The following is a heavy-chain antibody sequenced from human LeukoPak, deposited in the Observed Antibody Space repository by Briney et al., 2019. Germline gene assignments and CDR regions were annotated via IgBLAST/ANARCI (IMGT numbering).Heavy chain of an antibody. CDR1: GGSISSYY. V-gene: IGHV4-59*01. Sequence: SETLSLTCTVSGGSISSYYWSWIRQPPGKGLEWIGYIYYSGSTNYNPSLKSRVTISVDTSKNQFSLKLSSVTAADTAVYYCARVVWSSYYFDYWGQGTLVTVSS. D-gene: IGHD2-21*01. CDR2: IYYSGST. CDR3: ARVVWSSYYFDY. J-gene: IGHJ4*02.